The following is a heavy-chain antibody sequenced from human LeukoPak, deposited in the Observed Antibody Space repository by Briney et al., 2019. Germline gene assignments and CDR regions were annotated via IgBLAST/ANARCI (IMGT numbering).Heavy chain of an antibody. CDR2: MNPNSGNT. Sequence: GASVKVSCKASGYTFTSYDINWVRQAPGQGLEWMGWMNPNSGNTGYAQKFQGRVTMTRNTSISTAYMELSSLRSEDTAVYYCARGKLNRDGYINWGQGTLVTVSS. CDR3: ARGKLNRDGYIN. V-gene: IGHV1-8*01. CDR1: GYTFTSYD. J-gene: IGHJ4*02. D-gene: IGHD5-24*01.